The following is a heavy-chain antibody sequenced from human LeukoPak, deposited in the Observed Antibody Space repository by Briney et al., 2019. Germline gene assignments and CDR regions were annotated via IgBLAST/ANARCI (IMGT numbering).Heavy chain of an antibody. D-gene: IGHD6-6*01. V-gene: IGHV4-34*01. CDR1: GGSFSGYY. CDR3: ARGPLSSIAARRRPYYFDY. Sequence: SETLSLTCAVYGGSFSGYYWSWIRQPPGKGLEWIGEINHSGSTNYNPSLKSRVTISVDTSKNQFSLKLSSVTAADTAVYYCARGPLSSIAARRRPYYFDYWGQGTLVTVSS. J-gene: IGHJ4*02. CDR2: INHSGST.